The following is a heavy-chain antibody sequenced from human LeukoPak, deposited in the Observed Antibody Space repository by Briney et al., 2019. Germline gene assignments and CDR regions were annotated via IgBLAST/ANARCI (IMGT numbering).Heavy chain of an antibody. D-gene: IGHD6-6*01. CDR2: ISAHNGET. CDR3: ARDFSAGRPFRFDY. J-gene: IGHJ4*02. CDR1: GYTLQFYG. Sequence: AAVKVSCKASGYTLQFYGINWVRQAPGQGLEWMGWISAHNGETNYTQNLQGRVTMTTDTYTSTAYMELRNLRSDDTAVYYCARDFSAGRPFRFDYWGQGTPVIVSS. V-gene: IGHV1-18*01.